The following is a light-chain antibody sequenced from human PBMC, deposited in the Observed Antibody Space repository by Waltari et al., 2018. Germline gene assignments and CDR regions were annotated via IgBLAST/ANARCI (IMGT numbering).Light chain of an antibody. CDR2: AAS. CDR1: QSLSRSR. Sequence: EFVLTQSPGTLSLSPGERATLSCRASQSLSRSRLAWYKQKPGQAPRLLIYAASSSATGIPDRFSGSGSGTDFIHTISRVEPEDFAVYYCQQYGSSVMYTFGQGTKLEIQ. CDR3: QQYGSSVMYT. J-gene: IGKJ2*01. V-gene: IGKV3-20*01.